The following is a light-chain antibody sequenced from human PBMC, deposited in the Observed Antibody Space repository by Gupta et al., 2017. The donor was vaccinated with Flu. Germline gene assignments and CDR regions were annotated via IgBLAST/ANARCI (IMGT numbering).Light chain of an antibody. Sequence: PATVSVSPGERATLSCRASESVSSNLAWYQQGPCQAPRLLIYGPSTRATGIPARFRGSGSGTEFTLTISSLQSEDFAVYYFQLDHDWPRTFGQGTKMEIK. J-gene: IGKJ1*01. CDR2: GPS. V-gene: IGKV3-15*01. CDR1: ESVSSN. CDR3: QLDHDWPRT.